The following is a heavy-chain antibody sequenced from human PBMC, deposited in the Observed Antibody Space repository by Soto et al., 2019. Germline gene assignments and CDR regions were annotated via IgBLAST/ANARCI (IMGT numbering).Heavy chain of an antibody. CDR1: GFDFNNAW. CDR3: TTDPYTPTRGAGFDY. D-gene: IGHD4-4*01. J-gene: IGHJ4*01. CDR2: IRSKVHGEAT. Sequence: PGGSLRLSCAASGFDFNNAWINWVRQAPGTGLEWIGRIRSKVHGEATDFAVSVRGRFAITRDDSRNMVYMQMNALTTEDTAMYYCTTDPYTPTRGAGFDYWGLGTRVTVSS. V-gene: IGHV3-15*07.